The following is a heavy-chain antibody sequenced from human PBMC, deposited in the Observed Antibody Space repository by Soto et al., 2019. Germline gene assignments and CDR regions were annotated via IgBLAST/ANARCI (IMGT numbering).Heavy chain of an antibody. CDR3: AKGGGSSPYYYYYMDV. J-gene: IGHJ6*03. CDR1: GFTFDDYA. Sequence: PGGSLRLSCAASGFTFDDYAMHWVRQAPGKGLEWVSGISWNSGSIGYADSVKGRFTISRDNAKNSLHLQMNSLRAEDTAFYYCAKGGGSSPYYYYYMDVWGRGTTVTVS. V-gene: IGHV3-9*01. CDR2: ISWNSGSI. D-gene: IGHD2-15*01.